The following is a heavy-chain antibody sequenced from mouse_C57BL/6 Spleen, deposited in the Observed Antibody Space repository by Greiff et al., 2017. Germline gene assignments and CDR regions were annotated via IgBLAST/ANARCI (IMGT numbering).Heavy chain of an antibody. CDR1: GYTFTNYW. CDR2: IYPGGGYT. CDR3: ARRDSSGYWFAY. Sequence: VQLQQSGAELVRPGTSVMMSCKASGYTFTNYWLGWAKQRPGHGLEWIGDIYPGGGYTNYNEKFKGKATLTADKSSSTAYMQFSSLTSEDSAIYYCARRDSSGYWFAYWGQGTLVTVSA. V-gene: IGHV1-63*01. J-gene: IGHJ3*01. D-gene: IGHD3-2*02.